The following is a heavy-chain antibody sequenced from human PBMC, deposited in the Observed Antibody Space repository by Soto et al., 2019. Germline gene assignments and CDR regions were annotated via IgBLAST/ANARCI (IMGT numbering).Heavy chain of an antibody. D-gene: IGHD3-3*01. CDR2: ISSSSSTI. Sequence: GGSLRLSCAASGFTFSSYSMNWVRQAPGKGLEWVSYISSSSSTIYYADSVKGRFTISRDNAKNSLYLQMNSLRAEDTAVYYCARDGVVIIGYFDYWGQGTLVTVSS. CDR3: ARDGVVIIGYFDY. V-gene: IGHV3-48*01. J-gene: IGHJ4*02. CDR1: GFTFSSYS.